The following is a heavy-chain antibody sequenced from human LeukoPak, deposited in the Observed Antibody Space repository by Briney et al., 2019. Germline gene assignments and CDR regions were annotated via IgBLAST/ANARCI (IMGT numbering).Heavy chain of an antibody. CDR2: IIPIFGTA. D-gene: IGHD3-22*01. Sequence: SVKVSCKASGGTFSSYAISWVRQAPGQGLEWMGGIIPIFGTANYAQKFQGRVTITADESTSTAYMELSSLRSEDTAVYYCARVPGTDYYDSSGYYFNWFDPWGQGTLVTVSS. J-gene: IGHJ5*02. V-gene: IGHV1-69*13. CDR3: ARVPGTDYYDSSGYYFNWFDP. CDR1: GGTFSSYA.